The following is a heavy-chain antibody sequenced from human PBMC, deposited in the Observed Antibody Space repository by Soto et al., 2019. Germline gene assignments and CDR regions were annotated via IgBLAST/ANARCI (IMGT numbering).Heavy chain of an antibody. CDR2: ISGSGGET. CDR1: RFPFSVYA. D-gene: IGHD3-22*01. Sequence: GGSLRLSCAASRFPFSVYAMTWVRRAPGTGLEWVSAISGSGGETYYAESVKGRFTISRDNSKNTLYLQMNSLRAEDTAIYYCAKEGGGLYDSSGYYPHKGEFDSWGQGTLVTVSS. V-gene: IGHV3-23*01. CDR3: AKEGGGLYDSSGYYPHKGEFDS. J-gene: IGHJ4*02.